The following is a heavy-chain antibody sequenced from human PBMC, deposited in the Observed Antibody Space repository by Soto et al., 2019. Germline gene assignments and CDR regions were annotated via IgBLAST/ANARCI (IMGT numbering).Heavy chain of an antibody. D-gene: IGHD6-13*01. J-gene: IGHJ4*02. Sequence: PSETLSLTCTVSGGSINNYYWSWIRQPPGKGLEWIGYSYYSGSTSYNPSLKSRVTISVDTSKNQFSLKLSSVTAADTAVYYCARVSSSWGLVSYFDDSGQGTLVTVSS. CDR3: ARVSSSWGLVSYFDD. CDR1: GGSINNYY. V-gene: IGHV4-59*01. CDR2: SYYSGST.